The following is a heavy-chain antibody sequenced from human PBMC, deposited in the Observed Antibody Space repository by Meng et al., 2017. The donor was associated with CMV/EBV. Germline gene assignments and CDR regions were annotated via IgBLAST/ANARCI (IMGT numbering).Heavy chain of an antibody. D-gene: IGHD6-13*01. V-gene: IGHV1-2*02. CDR1: GYTFTGYY. CDR2: INPNSGGT. J-gene: IGHJ5*02. CDR3: ARSPTNQEDRSSWYSLIQDWFDP. Sequence: ASVKVSCKASGYTFTGYYMHWVRQAPGQGLEWMGWINPNSGGTNYAQKFQGRVTMTRDTSISTAYMELSRLRSDDTAVYYCARSPTNQEDRSSWYSLIQDWFDPWGQGTLVTVSS.